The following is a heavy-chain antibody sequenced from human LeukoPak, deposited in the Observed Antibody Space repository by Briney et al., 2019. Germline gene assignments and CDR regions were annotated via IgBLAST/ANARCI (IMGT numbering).Heavy chain of an antibody. CDR3: ARGSEWLRDYDY. CDR1: GYTFTGYY. D-gene: IGHD5-12*01. J-gene: IGHJ4*02. Sequence: GASVKVSCKASGYTFTGYYMHWVRQAPGQGLEWMGRINPNSGGTNYAQKFQGRVTITTDESTSTAYMELSSLRSEDTAVYYCARGSEWLRDYDYWGQGTLVTVSS. CDR2: INPNSGGT. V-gene: IGHV1-2*06.